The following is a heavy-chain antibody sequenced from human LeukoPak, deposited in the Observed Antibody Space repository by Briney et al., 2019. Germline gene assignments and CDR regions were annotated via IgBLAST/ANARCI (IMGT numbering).Heavy chain of an antibody. D-gene: IGHD2-15*01. Sequence: ASVTVSCKVSGYTLTELSMHWVRQAPGKGLEWMGGFDPEDGETIYAQKFQGRVTMTEDTSTDTAYMELSSLRSEDTAVYYCATDIVVVVAAYAFDIWGQGTMVTVSS. V-gene: IGHV1-24*01. CDR1: GYTLTELS. CDR2: FDPEDGET. CDR3: ATDIVVVVAAYAFDI. J-gene: IGHJ3*02.